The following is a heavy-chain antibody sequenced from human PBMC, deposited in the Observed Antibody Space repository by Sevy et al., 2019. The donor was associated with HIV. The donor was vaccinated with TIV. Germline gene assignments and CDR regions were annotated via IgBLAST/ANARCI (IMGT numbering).Heavy chain of an antibody. CDR2: IIPVFGSA. V-gene: IGHV1-69*13. J-gene: IGHJ6*02. Sequence: ASVKVSCKASGDTFGKYVIAWVRQAPGQGLEWMGGIIPVFGSANSAQKFQDRVTITADVSTSTAYMELRSLRSEDTAVYYCARSNPDGYNYSYYYSMDVWGQGTTVTVSS. CDR3: ARSNPDGYNYSYYYSMDV. CDR1: GDTFGKYV. D-gene: IGHD1-1*01.